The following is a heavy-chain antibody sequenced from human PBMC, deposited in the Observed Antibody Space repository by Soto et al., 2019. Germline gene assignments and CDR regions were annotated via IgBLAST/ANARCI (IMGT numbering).Heavy chain of an antibody. CDR2: IRSKANNYAT. V-gene: IGHV3-73*01. CDR3: TRLLSDGFDF. Sequence: PGGSLRLSCAASGFTFRDFSGSAMHWVRQASGQGLEWVGRIRSKANNYATAYATSVKGRFTISRADSKKTSYLQLNSLKTEDTAVYYCTRLLSDGFDFWGPGTMVTVSS. CDR1: GFTFRDFSGSA. J-gene: IGHJ3*01.